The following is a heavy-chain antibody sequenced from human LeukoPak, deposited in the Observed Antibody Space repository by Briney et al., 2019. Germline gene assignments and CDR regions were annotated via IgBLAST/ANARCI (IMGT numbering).Heavy chain of an antibody. CDR3: ARAEEYYDFWSGYWLDY. V-gene: IGHV3-33*01. Sequence: GGSLRLSCAASGFTFSSYGMHWVRQAPGKGLEWAAVIWYDGSNKYYADSVKGRFTISRDNSKNTLYLQMNSLRAEDTAVYYCARAEEYYDFWSGYWLDYWGQGTLVTVSS. J-gene: IGHJ4*02. D-gene: IGHD3-3*01. CDR1: GFTFSSYG. CDR2: IWYDGSNK.